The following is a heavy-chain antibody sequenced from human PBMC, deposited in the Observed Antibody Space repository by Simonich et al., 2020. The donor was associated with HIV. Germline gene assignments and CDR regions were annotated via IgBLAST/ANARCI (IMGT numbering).Heavy chain of an antibody. CDR3: ARGLAARLSHFDY. Sequence: QVQLQQWGAGLLKPSETLSLTCAVYGYSIISGYYWGWIRQPPGKGLEWIGSIYRSRSTYYNPSLKSRVPIAGDTSKNQFSLTRSSVTAADTAVYYCARGLAARLSHFDYWGQGTLVTVSS. J-gene: IGHJ4*02. D-gene: IGHD6-6*01. CDR1: GYSIISGYY. CDR2: IYRSRST. V-gene: IGHV4-38-2*01.